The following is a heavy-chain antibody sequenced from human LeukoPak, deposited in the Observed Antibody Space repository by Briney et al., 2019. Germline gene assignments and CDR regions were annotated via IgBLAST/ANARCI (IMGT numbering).Heavy chain of an antibody. CDR2: INPRGGST. V-gene: IGHV1-46*01. Sequence: ASVKVSCKASGYTFTSHFMHWVRQAPGQGLEWMGIINPRGGSTSYTQKFQGRVTITRDTSASTAYMELSSLRSEDMAVYYCAREGAVAGTEFDYWGRGTLVTVSS. CDR3: AREGAVAGTEFDY. D-gene: IGHD6-19*01. J-gene: IGHJ4*02. CDR1: GYTFTSHF.